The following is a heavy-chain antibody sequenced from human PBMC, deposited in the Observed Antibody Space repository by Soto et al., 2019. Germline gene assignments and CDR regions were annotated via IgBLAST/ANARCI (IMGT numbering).Heavy chain of an antibody. CDR2: IIPIFGTA. D-gene: IGHD3-3*01. V-gene: IGHV1-69*13. J-gene: IGHJ6*02. CDR3: ARGERFLEWLFPARDYYYYGMDV. CDR1: GGTFSSYA. Sequence: GASVKVSCKASGGTFSSYAISWVRQAPGQGLEWMGGIIPIFGTANYAQKFQGRVTITADESTSTAYMELSSLRSEDTAVYYCARGERFLEWLFPARDYYYYGMDVWGQGTTVTV.